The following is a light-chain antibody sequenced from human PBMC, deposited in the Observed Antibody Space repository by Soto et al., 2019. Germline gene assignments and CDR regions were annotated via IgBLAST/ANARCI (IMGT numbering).Light chain of an antibody. CDR2: DVT. Sequence: QSALTQPPSASGSPGQSXTISCTGTSSDVGAYNYVSWYQQHPGKAPKLMIYDVTKRPSGVPDRFSGSKSGNTASLTVSGLQAEDEADYYCISYAGSSIWVFGGGTKLTVL. J-gene: IGLJ3*02. CDR3: ISYAGSSIWV. V-gene: IGLV2-8*01. CDR1: SSDVGAYNY.